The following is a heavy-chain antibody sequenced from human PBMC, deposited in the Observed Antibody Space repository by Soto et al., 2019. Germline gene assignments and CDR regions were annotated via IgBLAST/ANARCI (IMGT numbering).Heavy chain of an antibody. CDR2: IIPIFGTA. CDR1: GGTFSSYA. CDR3: AREGYSSSWNYYFDY. Sequence: SVKVSCKASGGTFSSYAISWVRQAPGQGLEWMGGIIPIFGTANYAQKFQGRVTITADESTSTAYMELSSLRSEDTAVYYCAREGYSSSWNYYFDYWGQGTLVTVSS. D-gene: IGHD6-13*01. J-gene: IGHJ4*02. V-gene: IGHV1-69*13.